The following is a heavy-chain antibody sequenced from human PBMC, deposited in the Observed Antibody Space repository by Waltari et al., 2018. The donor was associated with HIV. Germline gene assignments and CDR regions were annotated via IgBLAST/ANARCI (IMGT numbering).Heavy chain of an antibody. Sequence: QLLESGGGLVEPGGSLRLSCAASGFISTDFAMDWVRQAPGKGLEWVSAIRGGGETFYADSVKGRFTISRDNSKNTLYLQKNSLRADDAAVYYCVKDSGRAADVFDLWGQGTMVTVSS. CDR2: IRGGGET. D-gene: IGHD3-10*01. CDR1: GFISTDFA. J-gene: IGHJ3*01. V-gene: IGHV3-23*01. CDR3: VKDSGRAADVFDL.